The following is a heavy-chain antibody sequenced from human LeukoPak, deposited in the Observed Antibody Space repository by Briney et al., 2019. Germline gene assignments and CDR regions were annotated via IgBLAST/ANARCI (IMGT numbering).Heavy chain of an antibody. CDR2: IRQDGDTK. Sequence: GGSLRLSCAASGFPFNAYWMTWVRQAPGKGLEWVANIRQDGDTKYYVDSVKGRFTISRDNAMNSLYLQMNSLRAEDTAVYYCAKARMATIGYFDYWGQGTLVTVSS. CDR1: GFPFNAYW. J-gene: IGHJ4*02. D-gene: IGHD5-24*01. CDR3: AKARMATIGYFDY. V-gene: IGHV3-7*03.